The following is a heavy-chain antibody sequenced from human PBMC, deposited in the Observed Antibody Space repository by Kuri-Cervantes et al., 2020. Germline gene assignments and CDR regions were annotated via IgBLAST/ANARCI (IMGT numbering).Heavy chain of an antibody. J-gene: IGHJ6*03. Sequence: ASVKVSCKASGYTFTSYGISWVRQAPGQGLEWMGWISAYNGDTNYAQKLQGRVTMTTDTSTSTAFMELRSLRSDDTAVYYCARGLVGSGWWDYYYYMDVWGKGTTVTVSS. D-gene: IGHD6-19*01. CDR1: GYTFTSYG. CDR2: ISAYNGDT. V-gene: IGHV1-18*01. CDR3: ARGLVGSGWWDYYYYMDV.